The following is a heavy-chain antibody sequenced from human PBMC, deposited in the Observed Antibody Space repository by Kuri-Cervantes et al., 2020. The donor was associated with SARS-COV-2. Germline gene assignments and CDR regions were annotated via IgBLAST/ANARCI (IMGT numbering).Heavy chain of an antibody. CDR3: ASSIVVVPAASREYAFDI. V-gene: IGHV4-31*03. CDR1: GGSISSGGYY. J-gene: IGHJ3*02. CDR2: IYYSGST. D-gene: IGHD2-2*01. Sequence: SETLSLTCTVSGGSISSGGYYWSWIRQHPGKGLEWIGYIYYSGSTYCNPSLKSRVTISVDTSKNQFSLKLSSVTAADTAVYYCASSIVVVPAASREYAFDIWGQGTMVTFSS.